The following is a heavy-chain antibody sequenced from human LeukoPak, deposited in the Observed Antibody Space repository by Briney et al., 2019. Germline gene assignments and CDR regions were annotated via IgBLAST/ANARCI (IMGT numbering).Heavy chain of an antibody. J-gene: IGHJ3*02. D-gene: IGHD1-26*01. CDR2: IYHSGST. Sequence: SETLSLTCTVSGGSISSSSYYWGWIRQPPGKGLGWIGEIYHSGSTNYNPSLKSRVTISVDKSKNQFSLKLSSVTAADTAVYYCATGGELLDAFDIWGQGTMVTVSS. CDR3: ATGGELLDAFDI. CDR1: GGSISSSSYY. V-gene: IGHV4-39*07.